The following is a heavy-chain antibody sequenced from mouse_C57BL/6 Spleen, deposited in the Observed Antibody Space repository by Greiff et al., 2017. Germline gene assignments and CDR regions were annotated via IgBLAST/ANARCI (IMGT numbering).Heavy chain of an antibody. CDR2: ISYDGSN. V-gene: IGHV3-6*01. CDR3: ARGYYGSSPWFAY. J-gene: IGHJ3*01. CDR1: GYSITSGYY. Sequence: DVQLVESGPGLVKPSQSLSLTCSVTGYSITSGYYWNWIRQFPGNKLEWMGYISYDGSNNYNPSLKNRISITRDTSKNQFFLKLNSVTTEDTATYYCARGYYGSSPWFAYWGQGTLVTVSA. D-gene: IGHD1-1*01.